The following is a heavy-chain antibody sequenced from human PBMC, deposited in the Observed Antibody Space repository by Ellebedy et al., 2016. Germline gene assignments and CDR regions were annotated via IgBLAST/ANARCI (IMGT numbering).Heavy chain of an antibody. V-gene: IGHV4-34*01. CDR1: GGSFSGYY. Sequence: SETLSLTCAVYGGSFSGYYWNWIRQPPGKGLEWIGEINHSGNTNYKPSLKSRVTISVDTSKNQFSLRLSSVTAADTAVYYCAISDILTGYYFLDYWGQGTLVTVSS. CDR2: INHSGNT. CDR3: AISDILTGYYFLDY. D-gene: IGHD3-9*01. J-gene: IGHJ4*02.